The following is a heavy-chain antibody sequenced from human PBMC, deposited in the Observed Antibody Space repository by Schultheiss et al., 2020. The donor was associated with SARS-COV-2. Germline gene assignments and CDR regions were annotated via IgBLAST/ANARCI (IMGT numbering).Heavy chain of an antibody. CDR1: RVTFSIYA. J-gene: IGHJ4*02. CDR3: ARDLPPHDY. Sequence: GGSLRLSCAASRVTFSIYAMSWVRQAPGKGLMWVSRINEDGTTTNYADSVKGRFTISRDNSKNTLYLQMNSLRPEDTAIYYCARDLPPHDYWGQGTLVTVSS. CDR2: INEDGTTT. V-gene: IGHV3-23*01.